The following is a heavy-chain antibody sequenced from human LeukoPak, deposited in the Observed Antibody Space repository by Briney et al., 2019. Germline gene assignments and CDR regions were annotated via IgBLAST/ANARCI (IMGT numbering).Heavy chain of an antibody. D-gene: IGHD2-2*01. V-gene: IGHV3-7*01. J-gene: IGHJ4*02. Sequence: GGSLRPSCAVSGFAFSGYSMSWVRQAPGKWLEWVAKMNEYGSEIFYLDSVKGRFTISRDNAKNSLYLQMNSLRAEDTAVYYCARPRGCGSSRCNNFDYWGQGTLVTVSS. CDR3: ARPRGCGSSRCNNFDY. CDR2: MNEYGSEI. CDR1: GFAFSGYS.